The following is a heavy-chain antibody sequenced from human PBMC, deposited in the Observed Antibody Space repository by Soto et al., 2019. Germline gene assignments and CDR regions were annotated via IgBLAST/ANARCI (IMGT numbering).Heavy chain of an antibody. CDR3: AREPSTYYYDSTLGY. Sequence: QVQLVESGGGVVQPGRSLRLSCAASGFTFSSYGMHWVRQAPGKGLEWVAVIWYDGSNKYYADSVKGRFTISRDNSKNTLYLQMNSLRAEDTAVYYCAREPSTYYYDSTLGYWGQGTLVTVSS. J-gene: IGHJ4*02. CDR1: GFTFSSYG. V-gene: IGHV3-33*01. D-gene: IGHD3-22*01. CDR2: IWYDGSNK.